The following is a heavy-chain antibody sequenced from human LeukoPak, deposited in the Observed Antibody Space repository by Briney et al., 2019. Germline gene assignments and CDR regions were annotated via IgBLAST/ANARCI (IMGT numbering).Heavy chain of an antibody. CDR2: INPNSDT. D-gene: IGHD4-23*01. V-gene: IGHV1-2*02. CDR1: GYTFTDSY. Sequence: ASVRVSCKASGYTFTDSYMHWMRQAPGQGLEWMGWINPNSDTNYAQKFQGRVTMTRDTSISTADMELNSLTSDDTGVYYCARDRGGNSFDFWGQGTPVTVSS. J-gene: IGHJ4*02. CDR3: ARDRGGNSFDF.